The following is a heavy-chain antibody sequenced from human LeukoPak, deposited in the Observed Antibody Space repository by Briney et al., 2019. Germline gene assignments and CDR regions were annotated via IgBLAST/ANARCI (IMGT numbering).Heavy chain of an antibody. CDR1: GYTFTYRY. CDR2: ITPFNGNT. V-gene: IGHV1-45*02. Sequence: GASVKVSCKASGYTFTYRYLHWVRQAPGQALEWIGWITPFNGNTNYAQKFQDRVTITRDRSMSTAYMELSSLRSEDTAMYYCATTHDYGDYVHAFDIWGQGTMVTVSS. D-gene: IGHD4-17*01. CDR3: ATTHDYGDYVHAFDI. J-gene: IGHJ3*02.